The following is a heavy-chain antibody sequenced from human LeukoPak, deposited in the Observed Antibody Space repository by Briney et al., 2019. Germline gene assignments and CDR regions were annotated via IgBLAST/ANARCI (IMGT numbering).Heavy chain of an antibody. V-gene: IGHV3-11*03. CDR1: GFTFSDYY. Sequence: GGSLRLSCAASGFTFSDYYMSWIRQAPGKGLEWVSYISSGGTYTNYADSLKGRFTISRVNAKNSLYLQMNSLRAEDTAVYYCARTDITINAFDIWGQGTMVTVSS. J-gene: IGHJ3*02. CDR2: ISSGGTYT. D-gene: IGHD3-10*01. CDR3: ARTDITINAFDI.